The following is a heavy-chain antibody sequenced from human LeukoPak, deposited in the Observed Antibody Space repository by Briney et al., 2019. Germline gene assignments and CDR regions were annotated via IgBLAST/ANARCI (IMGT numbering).Heavy chain of an antibody. D-gene: IGHD2-15*01. J-gene: IGHJ6*02. CDR2: IYYSGST. CDR3: ARDDCSGGSCYWGTDV. Sequence: SETLSLTCTVSGGSISSYYWSWIRQPPGKGLEWIGYIYYSGSTYYNPSLKSRVTISVDTSKNQFSLKLSSVTAADTAVYYCARDDCSGGSCYWGTDVWGQGTTVTVSS. V-gene: IGHV4-59*12. CDR1: GGSISSYY.